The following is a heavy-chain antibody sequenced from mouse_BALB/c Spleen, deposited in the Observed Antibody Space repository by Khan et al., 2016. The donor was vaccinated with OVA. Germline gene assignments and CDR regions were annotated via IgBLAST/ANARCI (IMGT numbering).Heavy chain of an antibody. D-gene: IGHD2-4*01. CDR2: IYPGTGSI. CDR3: ARGGDSDEAWFAY. J-gene: IGHJ3*01. CDR1: GYIFTSYW. Sequence: QVQLKQSGAELVRPGASVKLSCKTSGYIFTSYWIHWVKQRSGQGLEWIARIYPGTGSIYYNEKFKGKATLTADKSFSTAFIQLSSLKSEDSAVYFCARGGDSDEAWFAYWGQGTLVTVAA. V-gene: IGHV1-76*01.